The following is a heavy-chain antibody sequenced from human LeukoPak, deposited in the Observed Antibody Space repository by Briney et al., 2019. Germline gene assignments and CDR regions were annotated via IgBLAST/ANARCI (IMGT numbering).Heavy chain of an antibody. J-gene: IGHJ4*02. Sequence: ASVKVSCKASGYTFTDYPMGWVRQAPGQGLEWMGWINTETRDPTYAQGFTGRFVFSLDTSLSTAFLQINSLTAEDTGVYYCASARGGCSRTSCYIAYWGQGTLVTVSS. D-gene: IGHD2-2*02. CDR3: ASARGGCSRTSCYIAY. V-gene: IGHV7-4-1*02. CDR2: INTETRDP. CDR1: GYTFTDYP.